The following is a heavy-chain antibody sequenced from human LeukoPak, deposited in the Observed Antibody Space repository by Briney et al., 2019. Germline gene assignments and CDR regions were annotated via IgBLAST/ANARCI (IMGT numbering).Heavy chain of an antibody. CDR3: ATYRANFDH. D-gene: IGHD4-11*01. V-gene: IGHV3-30-3*01. CDR2: ISYGGSNK. J-gene: IGHJ4*02. Sequence: PGGSLRLSCAASGFTFSSYAMHWVRQAPGKGLEWVAVISYGGSNKYYADSVKGRFTISRDNSKNTLYLQMNSLRAEDTAVYYCATYRANFDHWGQGTLVTVSS. CDR1: GFTFSSYA.